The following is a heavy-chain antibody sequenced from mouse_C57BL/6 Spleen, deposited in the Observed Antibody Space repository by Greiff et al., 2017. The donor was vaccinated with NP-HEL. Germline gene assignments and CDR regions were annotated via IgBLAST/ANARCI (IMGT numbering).Heavy chain of an antibody. CDR3: ARRGGGSRYFDV. V-gene: IGHV1-80*01. Sequence: VQLQQSGAELVKPGASVKISCKASGYAFSSYWMNWVKQRPGKGLEWIGQIYPGDGDTNYNGKFKGKATLTADKSSSTAYMQLSSLTSEDSAVYFWARRGGGSRYFDVWGTGTTVTVSS. CDR1: GYAFSSYW. J-gene: IGHJ1*03. CDR2: IYPGDGDT.